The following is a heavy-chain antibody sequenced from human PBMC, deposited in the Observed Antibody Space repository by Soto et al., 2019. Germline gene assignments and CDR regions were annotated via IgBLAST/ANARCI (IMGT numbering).Heavy chain of an antibody. CDR3: ARMISSSLHNYYYGMDV. CDR1: GFTFSSYG. Sequence: PGGSLRLSCAASGFTFSSYGMHWVRQAPGKGLEWVAVIWYDGSNKYYADSVKGRFTISRDNSKNTLYLQMNSLRAEDTAVYYCARMISSSLHNYYYGMDVWGQGTTVTVSS. J-gene: IGHJ6*02. V-gene: IGHV3-33*01. D-gene: IGHD6-6*01. CDR2: IWYDGSNK.